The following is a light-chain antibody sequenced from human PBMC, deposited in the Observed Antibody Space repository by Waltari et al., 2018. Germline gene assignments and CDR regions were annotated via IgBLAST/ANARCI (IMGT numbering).Light chain of an antibody. CDR3: SSYRGTSAIEI. J-gene: IGLJ2*01. V-gene: IGLV2-14*01. CDR2: EVT. Sequence: QSALTHPASASGSAAQAITISCTGTTRSMAGYKSVSWYQHHPGKAPTLIIYEVTNRPSGVSDRFSGSKYSTTASLSITGREVEDEADYYCSSYRGTSAIEIFGGGTKVTVL. CDR1: TRSMAGYKS.